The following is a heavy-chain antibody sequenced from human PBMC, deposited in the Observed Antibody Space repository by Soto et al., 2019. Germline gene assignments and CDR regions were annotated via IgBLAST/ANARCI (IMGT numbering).Heavy chain of an antibody. CDR3: ARDGTVTRSPGWFDP. V-gene: IGHV3-33*01. CDR1: GFTFSSYG. D-gene: IGHD4-17*01. CDR2: IWYDGSNK. J-gene: IGHJ5*02. Sequence: QVQLVESGGGVVQPGRSLRLSCAASGFTFSSYGMHWVRQAPGKGLEWVAVIWYDGSNKYYADSVKGRFTISRDNSKNTLHLQMNGLRAEDAAVYYCARDGTVTRSPGWFDPWGQGTLVTVSS.